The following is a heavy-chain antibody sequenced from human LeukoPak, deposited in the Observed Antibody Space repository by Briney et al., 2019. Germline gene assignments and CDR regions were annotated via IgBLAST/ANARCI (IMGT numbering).Heavy chain of an antibody. D-gene: IGHD3-16*02. CDR1: GFTFSKYS. V-gene: IGHV3-48*04. J-gene: IGHJ3*02. CDR3: ARAWGELSRGGAFDI. CDR2: ISSSSSAI. Sequence: GGSLRLSCATSGFTFSKYSMNWVRQAPGKGLEWVSYISSSSSAIYYADSVKGRFTISRDNAKNSLYLQINSLRAEDTAVYYCARAWGELSRGGAFDIWGQGTMVTVSS.